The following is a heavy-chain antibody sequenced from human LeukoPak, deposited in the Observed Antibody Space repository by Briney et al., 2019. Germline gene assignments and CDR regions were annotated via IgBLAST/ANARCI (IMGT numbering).Heavy chain of an antibody. Sequence: GGSLRLSCAASEFTFRTYAMNWVRQAPGKGLEWVSGMSASGGITHYADSVRGRFTISRDNSKNTLYLQMNSLRAEDTVVYYCAKDAINNNPPYYFDYWGQGTQVTVSS. J-gene: IGHJ4*02. CDR1: EFTFRTYA. V-gene: IGHV3-23*01. CDR3: AKDAINNNPPYYFDY. D-gene: IGHD1-14*01. CDR2: MSASGGIT.